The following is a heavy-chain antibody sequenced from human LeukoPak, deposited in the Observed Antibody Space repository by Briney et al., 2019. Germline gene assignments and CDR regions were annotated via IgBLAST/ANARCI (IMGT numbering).Heavy chain of an antibody. CDR2: ISAYNGNT. J-gene: IGHJ4*02. Sequence: ASVKVSCKASGYTLTSYDISWVRQAPGQGLEWMGWISAYNGNTKYAQKLQGRVTMTTDTSTSTAYMELRSLRSDDTAVYYCAQSGSYTPSYFHYWGQGTLVTVSS. D-gene: IGHD1-26*01. V-gene: IGHV1-18*01. CDR1: GYTLTSYD. CDR3: AQSGSYTPSYFHY.